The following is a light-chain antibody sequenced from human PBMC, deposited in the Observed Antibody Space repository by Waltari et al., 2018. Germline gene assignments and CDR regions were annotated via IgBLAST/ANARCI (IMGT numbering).Light chain of an antibody. V-gene: IGLV4-69*01. CDR1: SGHSSNI. CDR2: VNSDGSH. Sequence: QLVLTQSPSASASLGASVKLTCTLSSGHSSNIIAWHQQQPEKGPRYLMKVNSDGSHSKGDEIPDRFSGSSSGAESYLTISSLQSEDEADYYCQTGGHGTWVFGGGTKLTVL. J-gene: IGLJ3*02. CDR3: QTGGHGTWV.